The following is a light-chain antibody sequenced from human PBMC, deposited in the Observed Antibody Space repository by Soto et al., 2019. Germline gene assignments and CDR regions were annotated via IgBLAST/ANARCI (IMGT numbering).Light chain of an antibody. CDR3: SSYTSDSSYV. J-gene: IGLJ1*01. CDR2: AVS. CDR1: SSDVGLYDY. V-gene: IGLV2-14*01. Sequence: QSVLTQPASVSGSPGQSITISCTGTSSDVGLYDYVSWYQQHPGKAPQLMIYAVSNRPSGVSNRFSASKSGNTASLFISGLQAEDEADYYCSSYTSDSSYVCGSGTKSPS.